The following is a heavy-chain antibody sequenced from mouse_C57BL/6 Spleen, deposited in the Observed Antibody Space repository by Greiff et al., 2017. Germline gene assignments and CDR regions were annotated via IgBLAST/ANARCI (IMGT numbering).Heavy chain of an antibody. Sequence: QVQLQQSGTELVKPGASVKLSCKASGYTFTSYWMHWVKQRPGQGLEWIGNINPSNGGTNYNEKFKSKATLTVDKSSSTAYMQLSSLTSEDSAVYYCARSGMVTSRYYYAMDYWGQGTSVTVSS. D-gene: IGHD2-2*01. CDR2: INPSNGGT. CDR1: GYTFTSYW. J-gene: IGHJ4*01. V-gene: IGHV1-53*01. CDR3: ARSGMVTSRYYYAMDY.